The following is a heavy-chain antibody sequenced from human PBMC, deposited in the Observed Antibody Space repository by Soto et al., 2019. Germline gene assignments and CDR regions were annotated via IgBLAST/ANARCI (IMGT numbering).Heavy chain of an antibody. CDR2: INHSGST. D-gene: IGHD3-16*01. CDR1: GGSFSGYY. CDR3: ARLRVYYYGMEV. J-gene: IGHJ6*02. Sequence: QVQLQQWGAGLLKPSETLSLTCAVYGGSFSGYYWSWIRQPPGKGLEWIGEINHSGSTNYNPSLKSRVTISVDTSKNQFSLKLSSVTAADTAVYYCARLRVYYYGMEVWGQGTTVTVSS. V-gene: IGHV4-34*01.